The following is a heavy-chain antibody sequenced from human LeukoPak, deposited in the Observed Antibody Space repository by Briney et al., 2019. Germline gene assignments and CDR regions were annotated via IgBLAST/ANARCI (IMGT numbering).Heavy chain of an antibody. J-gene: IGHJ4*02. CDR2: IYSSGST. D-gene: IGHD6-13*01. CDR1: GGSMSDYY. Sequence: TLSLTCTVSGGSMSDYYWSWIRQPAGKGLEWIGRIYSSGSTIYNPSLKSRVTMSVDTSKNQFSLKLSSVTAADTAVYFCARGFGSSWYYFDHWGQGTLVTVSS. CDR3: ARGFGSSWYYFDH. V-gene: IGHV4-4*07.